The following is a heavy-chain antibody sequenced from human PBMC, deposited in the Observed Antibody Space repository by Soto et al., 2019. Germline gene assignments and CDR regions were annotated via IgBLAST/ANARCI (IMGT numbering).Heavy chain of an antibody. D-gene: IGHD1-26*01. V-gene: IGHV5-51*01. CDR3: ARPLVGYGWELLGFDY. Sequence: GESLKISCKGSGYSFTSYWIGWVRQMPGKGLEWMGIIYPGDSDTRYSPSFQGQVTISADKSISTAYLQWSSLKASDTAMYYCARPLVGYGWELLGFDYWGQGTLVTVSS. CDR1: GYSFTSYW. J-gene: IGHJ4*02. CDR2: IYPGDSDT.